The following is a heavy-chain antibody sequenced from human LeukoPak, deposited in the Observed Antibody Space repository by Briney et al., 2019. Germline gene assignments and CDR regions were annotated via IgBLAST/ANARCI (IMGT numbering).Heavy chain of an antibody. J-gene: IGHJ4*02. D-gene: IGHD6-19*01. Sequence: SETLSLTCTVSGDSISSSSYYWGWIRQPPGKGLEWIGNIYYSGKTYYNPSLKSRVTISVDTSKNQFSLKLSSVTAADTAVYYCASLPISRGWPDYWGQGTLVNVSS. CDR1: GDSISSSSYY. CDR3: ASLPISRGWPDY. CDR2: IYYSGKT. V-gene: IGHV4-39*01.